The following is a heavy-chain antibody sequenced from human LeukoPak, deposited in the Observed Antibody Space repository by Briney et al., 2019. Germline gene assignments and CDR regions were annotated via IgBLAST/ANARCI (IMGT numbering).Heavy chain of an antibody. CDR2: ISSSGGTT. D-gene: IGHD6-19*01. V-gene: IGHV3-23*01. Sequence: PGGSLRLSCAASGFTFSSYVMTWVRQAPGKGLEWVSGISSSGGTTYYADSVKGRFTISRDNSKNTLYLQMNSLRAEDTAVYYCAKDRVAGEYFFDYWGQGTLVTVSS. CDR1: GFTFSSYV. CDR3: AKDRVAGEYFFDY. J-gene: IGHJ4*02.